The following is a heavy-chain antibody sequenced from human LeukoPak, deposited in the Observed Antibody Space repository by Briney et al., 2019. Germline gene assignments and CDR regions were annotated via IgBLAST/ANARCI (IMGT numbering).Heavy chain of an antibody. D-gene: IGHD2-2*01. CDR1: GFTFSNAW. CDR3: TTVEGHCSSTSCYDY. J-gene: IGHJ4*02. V-gene: IGHV3-15*01. CDR2: IKSKTDGGTT. Sequence: GGSLRLSCAASGFTFSNAWMSWVRQAPGKGLEWVGRIKSKTDGGTTDYAAPVKGRFTISRDDSKNTLYLQMNSLKTEDTAVYYCTTVEGHCSSTSCYDYWGQGTLVTVSS.